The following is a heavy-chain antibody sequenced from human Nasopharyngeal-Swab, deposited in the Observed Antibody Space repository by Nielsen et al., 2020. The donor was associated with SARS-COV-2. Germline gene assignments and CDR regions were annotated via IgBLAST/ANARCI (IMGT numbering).Heavy chain of an antibody. CDR1: GFTFSTYS. CDR2: ISGTSTYI. Sequence: GESLKISCTASGFTFSTYSMNWVRQAPGKGLKWVSSISGTSTYIYYADSVKGRFTVSRDNARNSVYLQMNSLSGDDTAVYFCARDLVSSWRAIGNWYFDLWGRGTLVTVSS. V-gene: IGHV3-21*01. CDR3: ARDLVSSWRAIGNWYFDL. D-gene: IGHD6-13*01. J-gene: IGHJ2*01.